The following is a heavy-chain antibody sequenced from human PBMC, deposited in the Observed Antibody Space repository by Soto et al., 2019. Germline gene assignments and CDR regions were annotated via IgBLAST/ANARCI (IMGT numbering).Heavy chain of an antibody. Sequence: QVQLQESGPGLVKPSETLSLTCTVSGGSIGSYYWSWIRQPPGKALEWIGYIYYRGNTNYNPSLKSRVTISVDTSKHQFSLKLSSVTAADTAVYYCARERGDYGDNRAEYWGQGTLVTVSS. CDR3: ARERGDYGDNRAEY. CDR2: IYYRGNT. D-gene: IGHD4-17*01. CDR1: GGSIGSYY. V-gene: IGHV4-59*12. J-gene: IGHJ4*02.